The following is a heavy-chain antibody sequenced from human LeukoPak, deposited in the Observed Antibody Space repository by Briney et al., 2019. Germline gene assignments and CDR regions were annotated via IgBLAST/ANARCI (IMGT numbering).Heavy chain of an antibody. CDR2: IKSKTDGGTT. D-gene: IGHD5-18*01. Sequence: GGSLRLSCAASGFTFSNAWMSWVRQAPGKGLEWVGRIKSKTDGGTTDYAAPVKGRFTISRDDSKNTLYLQMNSLKTEDTAVYYCTTAPQDTATRPFYYYYYGMDVWGQGTTVTVSS. J-gene: IGHJ6*02. CDR1: GFTFSNAW. CDR3: TTAPQDTATRPFYYYYYGMDV. V-gene: IGHV3-15*01.